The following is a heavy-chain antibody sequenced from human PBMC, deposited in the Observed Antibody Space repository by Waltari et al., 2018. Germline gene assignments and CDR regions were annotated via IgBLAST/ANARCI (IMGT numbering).Heavy chain of an antibody. D-gene: IGHD2-8*02. CDR1: GFTFSSYS. CDR2: ISSSSSYI. CDR3: AREDLVGNYFDY. V-gene: IGHV3-21*01. Sequence: EVQLVESGGGLVKPGGSLRLSCAASGFTFSSYSMNWVRQAPGKGLEWVSSISSSSSYIYYADSVKGRFTISRDNSKNTLYLQMNSLRAEDTAVYYCAREDLVGNYFDYWGQGTLVTVSS. J-gene: IGHJ4*02.